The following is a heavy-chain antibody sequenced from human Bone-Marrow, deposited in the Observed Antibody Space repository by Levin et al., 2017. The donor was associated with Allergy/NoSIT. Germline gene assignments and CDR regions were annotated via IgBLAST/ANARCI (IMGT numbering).Heavy chain of an antibody. CDR1: GGSVSSGSYY. D-gene: IGHD1-26*01. CDR3: AREGALVGATG. J-gene: IGHJ4*02. CDR2: IYYSGST. Sequence: PSETLSLTCTVSGGSVSSGSYYWSWIRQPPGKGLEWIGYIYYSGSTNYNPSLKSRVTISLDTSKNQFSLKLTSVTAADTAVYYCAREGALVGATGWGQGTLVTVSS. V-gene: IGHV4-61*01.